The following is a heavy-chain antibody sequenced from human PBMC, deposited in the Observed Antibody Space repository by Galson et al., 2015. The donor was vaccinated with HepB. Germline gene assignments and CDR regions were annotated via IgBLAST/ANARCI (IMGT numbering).Heavy chain of an antibody. Sequence: QSGAEVKKPGASVKVSCKASGYTFTSYGISWVRQAPGQGLEWMGWISAYNGNTNYAQKLQGRVTMTTDTSTSTAYMELRSLRSDDTAVYYCASLYSSSWSYYYYGMDVWGQGTTVTVSS. CDR1: GYTFTSYG. J-gene: IGHJ6*02. D-gene: IGHD6-13*01. V-gene: IGHV1-18*01. CDR3: ASLYSSSWSYYYYGMDV. CDR2: ISAYNGNT.